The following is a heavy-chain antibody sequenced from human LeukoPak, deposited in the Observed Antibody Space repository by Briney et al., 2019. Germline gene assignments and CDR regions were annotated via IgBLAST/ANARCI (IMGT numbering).Heavy chain of an antibody. Sequence: SETLSLTCAVYGGSFSGYYWSWIRQPPGKGLEWIGEINHSGSTNYNPSLKSRVTISVDTSKNQFSLELSSVTAADTAVYYCARSRRIFGVVIINPNVSGLWYFDYWGQGTLVTVSS. V-gene: IGHV4-34*01. CDR2: INHSGST. CDR1: GGSFSGYY. J-gene: IGHJ4*02. D-gene: IGHD3-3*01. CDR3: ARSRRIFGVVIINPNVSGLWYFDY.